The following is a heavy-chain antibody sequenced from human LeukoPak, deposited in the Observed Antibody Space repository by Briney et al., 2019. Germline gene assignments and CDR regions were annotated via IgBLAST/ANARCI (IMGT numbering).Heavy chain of an antibody. D-gene: IGHD6-25*01. Sequence: GGSLRLSCAASGFTFSGSAMHWVRQASGKGLEWVGRIRSKASSYATAYAASVKGRFTISRDDSKNTAYLQMNSLKTEDTAVYYCTSRGGSGLGDYWGQGTLVTVSS. CDR2: IRSKASSYAT. CDR1: GFTFSGSA. J-gene: IGHJ4*02. V-gene: IGHV3-73*01. CDR3: TSRGGSGLGDY.